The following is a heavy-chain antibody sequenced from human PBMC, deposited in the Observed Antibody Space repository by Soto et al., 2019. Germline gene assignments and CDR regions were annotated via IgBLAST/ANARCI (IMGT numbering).Heavy chain of an antibody. J-gene: IGHJ4*02. Sequence: QVQLQESGPGLLKPSQTLSLTCTVSGGSISSGGYSWRWIRQHPGKGRERIGYIYYSGSTYYNPSLKRRVSIAVDTSMNQFVLRVSSVTAADMAVYYCARESVGAVAGLFEYRGQGTLVTVFS. V-gene: IGHV4-31*03. CDR1: GGSISSGGYS. D-gene: IGHD6-13*01. CDR3: ARESVGAVAGLFEY. CDR2: IYYSGST.